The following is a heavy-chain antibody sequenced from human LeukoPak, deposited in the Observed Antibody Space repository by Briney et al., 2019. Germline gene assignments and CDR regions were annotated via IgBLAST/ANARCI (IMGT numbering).Heavy chain of an antibody. D-gene: IGHD3-22*01. Sequence: ASVKVSCKASGYTFTSYYMHWVRQAPGQGLEWMGIINPSGGSTSYAQKFQGRVTMTRDMSTSTVYMELSSLRSEDTAVYYCARPSGPYYYDSSGYKLTGAFDIWGQGTMVTVSS. CDR3: ARPSGPYYYDSSGYKLTGAFDI. CDR1: GYTFTSYY. J-gene: IGHJ3*02. CDR2: INPSGGST. V-gene: IGHV1-46*01.